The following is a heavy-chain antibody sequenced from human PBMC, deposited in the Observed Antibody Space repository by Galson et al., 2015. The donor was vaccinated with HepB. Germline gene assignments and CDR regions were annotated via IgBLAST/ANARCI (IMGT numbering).Heavy chain of an antibody. J-gene: IGHJ3*01. CDR3: ARWSLAFDF. CDR2: INQDRGAR. CDR1: GFTFTNYY. V-gene: IGHV3-7*01. Sequence: SLRLSCAASGFTFTNYYMGWVRQAPGKGLEWVAYINQDRGARFYVDSVRGRFTISRDNADNLLYLQMNSLRVEDTAVYYCARWSLAFDFWGQGTMLTVSS.